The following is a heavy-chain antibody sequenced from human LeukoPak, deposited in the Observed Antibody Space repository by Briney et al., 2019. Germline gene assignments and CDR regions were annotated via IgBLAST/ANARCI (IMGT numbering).Heavy chain of an antibody. D-gene: IGHD3-22*01. CDR3: ARGMFDNSAHYYYFYYALDV. Sequence: ASVKVSCKTSGFTFTSYGLSWVRQAPGQGPEWMGWVTTHNGNTDYAQSLQGRVTLTRDTSTNTAYMELRSLKSEDTAVYFCARGMFDNSAHYYYFYYALDVWGQGTTVTVSS. CDR1: GFTFTSYG. J-gene: IGHJ6*02. CDR2: VTTHNGNT. V-gene: IGHV1-18*01.